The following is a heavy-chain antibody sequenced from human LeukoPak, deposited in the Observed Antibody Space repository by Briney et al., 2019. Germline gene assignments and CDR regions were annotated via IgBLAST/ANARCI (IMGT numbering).Heavy chain of an antibody. Sequence: ASVKLSCKASGYTFTSYDINWVRQATGQGLEWMGWMNPNSGNTGYAQKFQGRVTMTRNTSISTAYMELSSLRSEDTAVYYCASGGYSYGYFYYGMDVWGQGTTVTVSS. CDR1: GYTFTSYD. D-gene: IGHD5-18*01. V-gene: IGHV1-8*01. CDR3: ASGGYSYGYFYYGMDV. CDR2: MNPNSGNT. J-gene: IGHJ6*02.